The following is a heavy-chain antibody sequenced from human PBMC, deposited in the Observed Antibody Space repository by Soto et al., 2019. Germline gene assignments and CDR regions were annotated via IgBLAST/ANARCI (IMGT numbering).Heavy chain of an antibody. CDR3: ARCIAARLVFFDF. D-gene: IGHD6-6*01. CDR2: IYYSGSA. J-gene: IGHJ4*02. Sequence: QVQLQESGPGLVKPSQTLSLTCTVSGGSISSGDYYWSWIRQPPGKGLEWIGYIYYSGSAYYNPSLKSRSTISVDTSKNQFSLKLTSVTAADTAVYFCARCIAARLVFFDFWGQGTLVTFSS. CDR1: GGSISSGDYY. V-gene: IGHV4-30-4*01.